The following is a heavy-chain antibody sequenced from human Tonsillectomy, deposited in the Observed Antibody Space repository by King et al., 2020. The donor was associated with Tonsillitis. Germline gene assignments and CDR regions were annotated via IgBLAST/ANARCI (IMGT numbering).Heavy chain of an antibody. D-gene: IGHD6-25*01. Sequence: VQLVESGGGLVKPGGSLRLSCAASGFTFSDFYMSWVRQAPGKGLEWISYISSSSSYTNYADSVRGRFSISRDNAKNSLYQQMNSLRADDTAVYYCARVNFGSSGLDAFDIWGQGTMVTVSS. J-gene: IGHJ3*02. CDR1: GFTFSDFY. CDR3: ARVNFGSSGLDAFDI. V-gene: IGHV3-11*05. CDR2: ISSSSSYT.